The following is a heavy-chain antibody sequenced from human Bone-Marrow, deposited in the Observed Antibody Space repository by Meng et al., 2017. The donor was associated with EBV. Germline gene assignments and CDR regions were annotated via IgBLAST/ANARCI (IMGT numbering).Heavy chain of an antibody. D-gene: IGHD5-18*01. CDR2: IYYSGST. Sequence: QFRAARPAPVTPPETLSRTCTVSGGSVSSGSYYWSWIRQPPGKGLEWIGYIYYSGSTNYNPSLKSRVTISVDTSKNQFSLKLSSVTAADTAVYYCARDNVDTAMVPHWGQGTLVTVSS. CDR1: GGSVSSGSYY. CDR3: ARDNVDTAMVPH. J-gene: IGHJ4*02. V-gene: IGHV4-61*01.